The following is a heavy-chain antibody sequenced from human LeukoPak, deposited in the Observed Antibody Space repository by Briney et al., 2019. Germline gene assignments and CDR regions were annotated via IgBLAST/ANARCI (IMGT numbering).Heavy chain of an antibody. CDR1: GGSFSGYY. Sequence: PSETLSLTCAVYGGSFSGYYWSWIRQPPGKGLEWIGEFNHSGSTNYNPSLKSRVTISVDTSKNQFSLKLSSVTAADTAVYYCARGRITMVRGVTRGNWFDPWGQGTLVTVSS. D-gene: IGHD3-10*01. CDR2: FNHSGST. V-gene: IGHV4-34*01. CDR3: ARGRITMVRGVTRGNWFDP. J-gene: IGHJ5*02.